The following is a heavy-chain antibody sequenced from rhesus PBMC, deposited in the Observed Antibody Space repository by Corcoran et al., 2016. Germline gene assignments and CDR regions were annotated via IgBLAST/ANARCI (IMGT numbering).Heavy chain of an antibody. D-gene: IGHD2-21*01. CDR3: AGAGNFDY. V-gene: IGHV4-73*01. J-gene: IGHJ4*01. Sequence: QVQLQQWGEGLVKPSETLSLTCAVYGGSISGYYYWSWIRQPPGKGLEWIGYIYGNSASTNYNPSLKNRVTISKDTSKTQFSLKLSSVTAADTAVYYCAGAGNFDYWGQGVLVTVSS. CDR2: IYGNSAST. CDR1: GGSISGYYY.